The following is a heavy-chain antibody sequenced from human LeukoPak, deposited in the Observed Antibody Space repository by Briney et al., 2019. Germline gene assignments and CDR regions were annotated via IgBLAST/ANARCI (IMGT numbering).Heavy chain of an antibody. Sequence: GGSLRLSCAASGFTFSTYTMNWVRQAPGKGLEWVSSISSIGSTIYYADSVKGRFTISRDNAKNTLFLQMNSLRAEDTAVYYCAKGYYGSGSYGWFDYWGQGTLVTVSS. V-gene: IGHV3-48*01. CDR1: GFTFSTYT. CDR2: ISSIGSTI. D-gene: IGHD3-10*01. CDR3: AKGYYGSGSYGWFDY. J-gene: IGHJ4*02.